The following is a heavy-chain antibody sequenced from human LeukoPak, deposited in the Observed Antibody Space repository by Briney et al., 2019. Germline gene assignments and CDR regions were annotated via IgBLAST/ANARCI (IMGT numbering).Heavy chain of an antibody. CDR1: GFTFSTYA. CDR2: ISGSGSST. CDR3: TKEIATIRAFDF. V-gene: IGHV3-23*01. J-gene: IGHJ3*01. D-gene: IGHD5-24*01. Sequence: GGSLRLSCAASGFTFSTYAMSSVRQAPGKGLEWVSVISGSGSSTYYAESVKGRFTISRDNSKHTLYLQMHSLRAEDPALYYYTKEIATIRAFDFWGQGTMVTVSS.